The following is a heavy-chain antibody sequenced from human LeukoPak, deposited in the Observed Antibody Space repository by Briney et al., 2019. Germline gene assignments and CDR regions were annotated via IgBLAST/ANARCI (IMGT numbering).Heavy chain of an antibody. D-gene: IGHD3-10*01. Sequence: PGGALRLSCAASGFTFSSYAMSWVRQAPGKGLEWVSAISGSGGSTYYADSVKGRFTISRDNSKNTLYLQMNSLRAEDTAVYNCAKGYGSGSYLDGMDVWGQGTTVTVTS. V-gene: IGHV3-23*01. CDR1: GFTFSSYA. CDR2: ISGSGGST. J-gene: IGHJ6*02. CDR3: AKGYGSGSYLDGMDV.